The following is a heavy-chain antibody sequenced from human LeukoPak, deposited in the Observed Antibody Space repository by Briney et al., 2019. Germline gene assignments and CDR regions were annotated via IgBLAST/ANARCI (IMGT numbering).Heavy chain of an antibody. CDR3: AKDAAQYCSGGSCYAY. Sequence: GGSMRLSCAASGFTFSSYAMSWVRQAPGKGLEWVSAISGGGGSTYYADSVKGRFTISRDNSKNTLYLQMNSLRAEDTAVYYCAKDAAQYCSGGSCYAYWGQGTLVTVSS. CDR1: GFTFSSYA. V-gene: IGHV3-23*01. D-gene: IGHD2-15*01. CDR2: ISGGGGST. J-gene: IGHJ4*02.